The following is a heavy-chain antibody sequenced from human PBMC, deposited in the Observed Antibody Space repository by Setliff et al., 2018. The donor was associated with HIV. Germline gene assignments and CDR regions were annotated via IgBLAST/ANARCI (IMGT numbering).Heavy chain of an antibody. J-gene: IGHJ4*02. D-gene: IGHD3-3*01. Sequence: GGSLRLSCAASGFTFSSKGMHWVRQAPGKGLEWVAIIWYDGSNKYYADSVKGRFTISRDNGKNSLYLQMNSLRAEDTAVYYCARDGEIGPDFWGQGTLVTVSS. CDR2: IWYDGSNK. V-gene: IGHV3-33*01. CDR3: ARDGEIGPDF. CDR1: GFTFSSKG.